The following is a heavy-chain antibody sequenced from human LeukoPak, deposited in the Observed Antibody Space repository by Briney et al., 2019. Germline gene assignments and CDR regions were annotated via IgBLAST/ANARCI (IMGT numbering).Heavy chain of an antibody. D-gene: IGHD3-10*01. Sequence: GASVKVSCKASGGTFSSYAISWVRQAPGQGLEWMGWINPNSGGTNYAQKFQGRVTMTRDTSISTAYMELSRLRSDDTAVYYCARSLVVRGTPVGYWGQGTLVTVSS. J-gene: IGHJ4*02. CDR2: INPNSGGT. CDR3: ARSLVVRGTPVGY. V-gene: IGHV1-2*02. CDR1: GGTFSSYA.